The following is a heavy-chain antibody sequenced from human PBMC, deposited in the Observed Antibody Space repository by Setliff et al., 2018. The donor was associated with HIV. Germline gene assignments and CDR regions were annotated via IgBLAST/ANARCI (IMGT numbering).Heavy chain of an antibody. J-gene: IGHJ3*02. CDR3: AGVSEGFLPYDAFEI. Sequence: SETLSLTCAVYGGSLSDYYWSWIRQPPGKGLEWLGEIHSSGNTNYSPSLKGRVTISVDTPKNQYSLNLKSVTAADTAVYCCAGVSEGFLPYDAFEIWGQGTMVTVSS. V-gene: IGHV4-34*01. CDR1: GGSLSDYY. D-gene: IGHD3-3*01. CDR2: IHSSGNT.